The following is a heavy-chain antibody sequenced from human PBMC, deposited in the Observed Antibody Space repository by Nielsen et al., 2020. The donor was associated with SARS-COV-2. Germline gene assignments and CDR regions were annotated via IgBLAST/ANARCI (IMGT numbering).Heavy chain of an antibody. V-gene: IGHV4-31*03. CDR1: GGSISSGGYY. Sequence: SETLSLTCTVSGGSISSGGYYWSWIRQHPGKGLEWIGYIYYSGSTYYNPSLKSRVTISVDTSKNQFSLKLSSVTAADTAVYYCARVITRLYFSLDYWGQGTLVTVSS. CDR3: ARVITRLYFSLDY. CDR2: IYYSGST. J-gene: IGHJ4*02. D-gene: IGHD3-22*01.